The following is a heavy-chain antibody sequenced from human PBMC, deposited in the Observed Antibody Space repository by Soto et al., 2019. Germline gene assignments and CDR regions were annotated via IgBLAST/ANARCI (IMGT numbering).Heavy chain of an antibody. Sequence: SQTLSVTWPVSYDSIRSDDSFWSFIRQSPGRGLEWIGHIYSGGTTYTNPSLRSRLSISVDTSRNQFYLDLTSVTAADTAVYYCARGPSGDKVDYWGQGALVTVS. CDR3: ARGPSGDKVDY. CDR1: YDSIRSDDSF. D-gene: IGHD7-27*01. J-gene: IGHJ4*02. CDR2: IYSGGTT. V-gene: IGHV4-30-4*01.